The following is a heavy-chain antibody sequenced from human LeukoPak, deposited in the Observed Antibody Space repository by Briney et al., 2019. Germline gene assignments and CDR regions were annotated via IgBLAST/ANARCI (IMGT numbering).Heavy chain of an antibody. CDR3: ASPHMVRGVIGAFDI. CDR2: IYHRGRT. CDR1: GDSISSNSDY. Sequence: SETLSLTCSVSGDSISSNSDYWGWIRQPPGKGLEWIGNIYHRGRTNYNPSLKSRVTISADTSKNQFSLKLSSVTAADTAVYYCASPHMVRGVIGAFDIWGQGTMVTVSS. V-gene: IGHV4-39*07. D-gene: IGHD3-10*01. J-gene: IGHJ3*02.